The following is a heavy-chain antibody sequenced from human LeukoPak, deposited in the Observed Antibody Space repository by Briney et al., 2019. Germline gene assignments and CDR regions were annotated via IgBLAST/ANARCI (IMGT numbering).Heavy chain of an antibody. CDR2: INHSRST. CDR1: GGSISSDSYY. J-gene: IGHJ6*03. V-gene: IGHV4-39*07. D-gene: IGHD3-10*01. Sequence: SETLSLTCTVSGGSISSDSYYWSWIRQPPGKGLEWIGEINHSRSTKYNPSLKSRVTISVDTSKNQFSLKLSSVTAADTAVYYCARRLGRKFGERFYYYHYMDVWGKGTTVTISS. CDR3: ARRLGRKFGERFYYYHYMDV.